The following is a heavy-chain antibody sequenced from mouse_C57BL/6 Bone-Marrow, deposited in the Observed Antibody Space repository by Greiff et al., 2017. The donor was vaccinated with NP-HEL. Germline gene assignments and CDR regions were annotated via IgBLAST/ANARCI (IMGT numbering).Heavy chain of an antibody. CDR3: ARRYYGSSSWYFDV. Sequence: VQLQQPGAELVKPGASVKLSCKASGYTFTSYWMHWVKQRPGQGLEWIGMIHPTGGSTNYNEKFKSKATLTVDKSSSTAYMQLSSLTSEDSAVYYCARRYYGSSSWYFDVWGTGTTVTVSS. V-gene: IGHV1-64*01. CDR2: IHPTGGST. D-gene: IGHD1-1*01. CDR1: GYTFTSYW. J-gene: IGHJ1*03.